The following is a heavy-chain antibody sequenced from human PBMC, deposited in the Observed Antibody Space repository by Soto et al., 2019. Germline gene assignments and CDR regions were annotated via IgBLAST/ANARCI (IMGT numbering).Heavy chain of an antibody. Sequence: ASVKVSCKASGYTFTGYYMHWVRQAPGQGLEWMGWTNPNSGGTNYAQKFQGWVTMTRDTSISTAYMELSRLRSDDTAVYYCAREKVEMATIDYYYGMDVWGQGTTVTVSS. CDR2: TNPNSGGT. J-gene: IGHJ6*02. CDR1: GYTFTGYY. D-gene: IGHD5-12*01. V-gene: IGHV1-2*04. CDR3: AREKVEMATIDYYYGMDV.